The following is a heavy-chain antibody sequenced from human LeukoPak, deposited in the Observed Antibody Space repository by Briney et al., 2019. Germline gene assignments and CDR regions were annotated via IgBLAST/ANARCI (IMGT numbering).Heavy chain of an antibody. CDR2: INHSGST. CDR3: ARRRLSWWFGELLPFDY. CDR1: GGSFSGYY. V-gene: IGHV4-34*01. D-gene: IGHD3-10*01. Sequence: ETLSLTCAVYGGSFSGYYWSWIRQPPGKGLEWIGEINHSGSTNYNPSLKSRVTISVDTSKNQFSLKLSSVTAADTAVYYCARRRLSWWFGELLPFDYWGQGTLVTVSS. J-gene: IGHJ4*02.